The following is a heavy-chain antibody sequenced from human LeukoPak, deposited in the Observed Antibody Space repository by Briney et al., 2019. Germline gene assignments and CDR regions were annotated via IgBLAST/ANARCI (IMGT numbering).Heavy chain of an antibody. CDR3: AEASEWSINY. CDR2: IYYSGTT. V-gene: IGHV4-39*01. Sequence: PSETLSLTCTVSGGSISSSRCYWGWIRQPPGKGLDWVAIIYYSGTTYYNPSLKSRVTISVDTSKNQFSLKLSSVTAADTAVYYCAEASEWSINYWGQGALVTVSS. D-gene: IGHD3-3*01. J-gene: IGHJ4*02. CDR1: GGSISSSRCY.